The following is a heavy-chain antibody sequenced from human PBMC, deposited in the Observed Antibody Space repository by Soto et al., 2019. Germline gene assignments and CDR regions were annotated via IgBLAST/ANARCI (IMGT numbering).Heavy chain of an antibody. CDR3: ARGTGWHFFEY. J-gene: IGHJ4*01. CDR1: GDSISTTTYY. V-gene: IGHV4-31*03. Sequence: SETLSLTCSVSGDSISTTTYYWTWIRQHPGKGLEGIGYISHGGTTFFNPSLKSRVTISEDTSKNQFSLSLTSVSAADTAVYYCARGTGWHFFEYWGHGTPVTVSS. CDR2: ISHGGTT. D-gene: IGHD1-1*01.